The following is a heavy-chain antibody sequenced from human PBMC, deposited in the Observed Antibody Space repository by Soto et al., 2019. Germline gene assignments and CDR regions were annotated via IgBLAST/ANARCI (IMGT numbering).Heavy chain of an antibody. CDR2: IWYDGSNK. J-gene: IGHJ5*02. D-gene: IGHD6-19*01. CDR3: ARDHIPLAGTPTTWFDP. V-gene: IGHV3-33*01. CDR1: GFTFSSYG. Sequence: GSLRLSCAASGFTFSSYGMHWVRQAPGKGLEWVAVIWYDGSNKYYADSVKGRFTISRDNSKNTLYLQMNSLRAEDTAVYYCARDHIPLAGTPTTWFDPWGQGTLVTVSS.